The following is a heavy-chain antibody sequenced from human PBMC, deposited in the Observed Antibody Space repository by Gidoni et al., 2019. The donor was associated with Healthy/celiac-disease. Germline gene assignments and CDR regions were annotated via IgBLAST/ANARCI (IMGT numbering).Heavy chain of an antibody. D-gene: IGHD4-17*01. CDR3: AKVTTVVTPYFDY. J-gene: IGHJ4*02. CDR1: GFTFSSYA. CDR2: ISGSGGST. Sequence: EVQLLESVGGLVQPGGSRRLSCHASGFTFSSYAMSWVRQATGKVLEWVSAISGSGGSTYYADSVKGRFTISRDNSKNTLYLQMNSLRAEDTAVYYCAKVTTVVTPYFDYWGQGTLVTVSS. V-gene: IGHV3-23*01.